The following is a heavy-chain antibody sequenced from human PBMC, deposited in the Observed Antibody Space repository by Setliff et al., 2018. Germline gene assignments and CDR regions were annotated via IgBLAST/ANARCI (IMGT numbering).Heavy chain of an antibody. D-gene: IGHD5-18*01. J-gene: IGHJ4*02. Sequence: GGSLRLSCAASGFTFSSYGMHWVRQAPDKGLEWVAFIRYDGSNKYYADSVEGRFTISRDNSNNTLYLQMNSLRAEDTAVYYCAKVVPLYSYGSLDYWGQGTLVTVSS. V-gene: IGHV3-30*02. CDR1: GFTFSSYG. CDR3: AKVVPLYSYGSLDY. CDR2: IRYDGSNK.